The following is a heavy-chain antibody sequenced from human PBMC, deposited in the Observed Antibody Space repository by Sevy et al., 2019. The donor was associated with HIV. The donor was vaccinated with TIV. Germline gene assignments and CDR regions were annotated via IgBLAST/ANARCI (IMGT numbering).Heavy chain of an antibody. CDR1: GYTLTELS. D-gene: IGHD3-10*01. CDR3: ATGDYGSGSYPPFDY. Sequence: ASVKVSCKVSGYTLTELSMHWVRQAPGKGLEWMGGFDPEDGETIYAQKFQGRVTMTEDTSTDTAYMQLSSLRSEDTAVYYCATGDYGSGSYPPFDYWGQGTLVTVSS. J-gene: IGHJ4*02. CDR2: FDPEDGET. V-gene: IGHV1-24*01.